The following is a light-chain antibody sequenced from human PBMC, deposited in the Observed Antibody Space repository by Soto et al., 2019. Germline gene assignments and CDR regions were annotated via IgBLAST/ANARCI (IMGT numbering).Light chain of an antibody. CDR3: NSYTTSSLWV. J-gene: IGLJ3*02. CDR1: SSDVGVYNY. V-gene: IGLV2-14*01. CDR2: EVG. Sequence: QSALTQPASVSGSPGQSITISCTGTSSDVGVYNYVSWYQQHPGKAPKLMIYEVGNRPSGVSNRFSGSKSGNTASLTISGLQAEDEADYYCNSYTTSSLWVFGGGTKLTVL.